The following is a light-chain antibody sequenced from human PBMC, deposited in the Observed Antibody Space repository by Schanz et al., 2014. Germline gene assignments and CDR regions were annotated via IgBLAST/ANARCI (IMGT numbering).Light chain of an antibody. J-gene: IGKJ1*01. V-gene: IGKV3-20*01. CDR2: GAS. CDR1: QSISSN. CDR3: QHYSMSPL. Sequence: ETVLTQSPGALSLSPGERATLSCRASQSISSNIAWSQQKPGQAPRVLIYGASIRATGIPDRFSGSGSGTDFTLTISRLEPEDFAVYYCQHYSMSPLFGQGTKVEIK.